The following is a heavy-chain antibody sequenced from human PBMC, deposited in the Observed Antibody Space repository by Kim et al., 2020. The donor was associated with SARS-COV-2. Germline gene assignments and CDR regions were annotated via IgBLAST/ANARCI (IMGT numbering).Heavy chain of an antibody. V-gene: IGHV3-23*01. J-gene: IGHJ5*02. CDR3: AKSAGSYPEYNWFDP. D-gene: IGHD1-26*01. Sequence: AAVQDRFTLSRDNVKNTLYLEMHSLRAEDTALYYCAKSAGSYPEYNWFDPWGQGTLVTVSS.